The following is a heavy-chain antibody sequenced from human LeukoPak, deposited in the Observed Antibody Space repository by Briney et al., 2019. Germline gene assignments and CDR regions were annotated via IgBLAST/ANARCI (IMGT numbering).Heavy chain of an antibody. J-gene: IGHJ4*02. CDR3: ASETGRGYSYGSGLDY. CDR2: ISYDGSNK. V-gene: IGHV3-30*03. Sequence: PGGSLRLSCAASGFTFSSYGMHWVRQAPGKGLEWVAVISYDGSNKYYADSVKGRFTISRDNSKNTLYLQMNSLGAEDTAVYYCASETGRGYSYGSGLDYWGQGTLVTVSS. CDR1: GFTFSSYG. D-gene: IGHD5-18*01.